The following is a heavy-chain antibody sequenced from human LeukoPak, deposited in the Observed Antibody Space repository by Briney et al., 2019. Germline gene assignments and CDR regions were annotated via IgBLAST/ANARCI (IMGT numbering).Heavy chain of an antibody. V-gene: IGHV4-59*02. CDR1: GGSVNNYH. J-gene: IGHJ5*02. Sequence: PSETLSLTCTVSGGSVNNYHWTWVRQPPGKGLEWMGYIHYSGSTNYNPSLKSRVTMSLDTSNNQFFLSLRSLTAADTAVYYCARGGCSGDCLNWFDPWGQGTLVTVSS. D-gene: IGHD2-21*02. CDR2: IHYSGST. CDR3: ARGGCSGDCLNWFDP.